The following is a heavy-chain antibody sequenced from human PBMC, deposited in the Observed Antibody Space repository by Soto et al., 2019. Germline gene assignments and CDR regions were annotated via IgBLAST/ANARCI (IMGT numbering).Heavy chain of an antibody. V-gene: IGHV3-30-3*01. Sequence: GGSLRLSCAASGFTFSSYAMHWVRQAPGKGLEWVALISYDGSDKDYADSLKGRLTISRDNSKSTLYLQMNSLRAEDTAVYYCAKGSQSDILPAYHAFDYWGQGTLVTVSS. CDR2: ISYDGSDK. D-gene: IGHD3-9*01. CDR1: GFTFSSYA. J-gene: IGHJ4*02. CDR3: AKGSQSDILPAYHAFDY.